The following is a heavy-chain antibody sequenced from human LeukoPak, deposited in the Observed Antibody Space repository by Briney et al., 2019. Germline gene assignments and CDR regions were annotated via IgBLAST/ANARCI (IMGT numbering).Heavy chain of an antibody. CDR3: AELGITMIGGV. CDR2: IKEDGSEE. CDR1: GFTFSSYI. V-gene: IGHV3-7*01. Sequence: GGSLRLSCAASGFTFSSYIMSWVRQAPGKGLEWVANIKEDGSEEYYVDSLKGRFTISRDNAKNSLYLQMNSLRAEDTAVYYCAELGITMIGGVWGKGPRSPSPQ. J-gene: IGHJ6*04. D-gene: IGHD3-10*02.